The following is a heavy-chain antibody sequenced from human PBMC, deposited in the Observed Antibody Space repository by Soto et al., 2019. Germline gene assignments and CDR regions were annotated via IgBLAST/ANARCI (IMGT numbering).Heavy chain of an antibody. CDR1: GDSVSGGYF. CDR3: ARDMRVVPSRSVDGNNGHPGGGCDY. J-gene: IGHJ4*02. D-gene: IGHD2-21*01. V-gene: IGHV4-38-2*02. CDR2: IFHSGST. Sequence: KAXGTLSLTCSVSGDSVSGGYFWSWIRQPPGKGLEWIGSIFHSGSTYYNPSLKSRVTISVDTSRNQFSLKLTSVTAADTAVYYCARDMRVVPSRSVDGNNGHPGGGCDYWGPGTLVTVSS.